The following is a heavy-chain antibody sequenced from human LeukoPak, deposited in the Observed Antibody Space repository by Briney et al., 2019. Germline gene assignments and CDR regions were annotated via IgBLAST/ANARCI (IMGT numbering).Heavy chain of an antibody. J-gene: IGHJ4*02. V-gene: IGHV3-21*01. D-gene: IGHD6-13*01. CDR3: ARTGIAAAGGNY. Sequence: PGGSLRLSCAASGFTFSSYSMNWVRQAPGKGLEWVSSISSSSSYIYYADSVKGRFTISRDNAKNSLYLQMNSLRAEDTAVYYCARTGIAAAGGNYRGQGTLVTVSS. CDR2: ISSSSSYI. CDR1: GFTFSSYS.